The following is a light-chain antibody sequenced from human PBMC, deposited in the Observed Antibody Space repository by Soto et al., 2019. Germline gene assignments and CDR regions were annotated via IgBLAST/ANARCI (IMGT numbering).Light chain of an antibody. CDR1: QSISGW. V-gene: IGKV1-5*01. J-gene: IGKJ1*01. CDR3: QRYNSYSEA. CDR2: DAS. Sequence: DIQMTQSPSALSASVGDRVTITCRASQSISGWLAWFQQKPGKAPKLLIYDASSLESGVPSRFSGSGSGTDFTLTISGLQPDDFATYYCQRYNSYSEAFGQGTKVDIK.